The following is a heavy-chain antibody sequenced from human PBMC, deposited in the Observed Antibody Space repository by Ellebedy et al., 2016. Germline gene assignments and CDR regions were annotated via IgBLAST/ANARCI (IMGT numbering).Heavy chain of an antibody. CDR3: ASEYGEYFSGY. V-gene: IGHV3-30*03. J-gene: IGHJ4*02. CDR1: GFAFSSYG. CDR2: ISNHGSNK. D-gene: IGHD4-17*01. Sequence: GESLKISCAASGFAFSSYGMHWVRQAPGKGLEWVAAISNHGSNKYYADSVKGRFSISRDNSKNTLYLQMNSLRAEDTAVYYCASEYGEYFSGYWGQGTLVTVSS.